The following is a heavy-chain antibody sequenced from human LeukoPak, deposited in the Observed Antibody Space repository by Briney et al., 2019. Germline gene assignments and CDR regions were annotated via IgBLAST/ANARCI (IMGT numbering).Heavy chain of an antibody. V-gene: IGHV3-7*01. J-gene: IGHJ4*02. Sequence: PGGSLRLSCAASGFTFSNYWMSWVRQAPGKGLEWVANIKQDGSEKYYVDSVKGRFTISRDNAKNSLYLQMHSLRAEDTAVYYCARGGTLLWGQGTLVTVSS. CDR1: GFTFSNYW. CDR2: IKQDGSEK. D-gene: IGHD3/OR15-3a*01. CDR3: ARGGTLL.